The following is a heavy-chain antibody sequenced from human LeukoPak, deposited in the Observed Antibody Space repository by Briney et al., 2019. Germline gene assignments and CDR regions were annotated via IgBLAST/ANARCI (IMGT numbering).Heavy chain of an antibody. CDR1: GGSISSSSYY. J-gene: IGHJ5*02. CDR3: ARDLVATMWVGRWFDP. CDR2: IYYSGST. V-gene: IGHV4-39*07. D-gene: IGHD5-12*01. Sequence: SETLSLTCTVSGGSISSSSYYWGWIRQPPGKGLEWIGSIYYSGSTYYNPSLKSRVTISVDTSKNQFSLKLSSVTAADTAVYYCARDLVATMWVGRWFDPWGQGTLVTVSS.